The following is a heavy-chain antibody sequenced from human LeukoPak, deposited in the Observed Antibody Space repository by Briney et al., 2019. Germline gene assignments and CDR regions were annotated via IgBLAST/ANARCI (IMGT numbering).Heavy chain of an antibody. J-gene: IGHJ3*02. CDR1: GGSFSGYY. CDR3: AREGGYYHDDAFDI. V-gene: IGHV4-34*01. CDR2: INHSGST. D-gene: IGHD3-22*01. Sequence: TETLSLTCAVYGGSFSGYYWSWIRQPPGKGLEWIGEINHSGSTNYNPSLKSRVTISVDTSKNQFSLKLSSVTAADTAVYYCAREGGYYHDDAFDIWGQGTMVTVSS.